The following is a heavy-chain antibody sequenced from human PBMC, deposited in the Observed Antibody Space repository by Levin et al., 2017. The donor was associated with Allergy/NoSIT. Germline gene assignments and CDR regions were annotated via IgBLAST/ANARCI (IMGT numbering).Heavy chain of an antibody. Sequence: GGSLRLSCAASGFTFSSYWMSWVRQAPGKGLEWVANIKQDGSEKYYVDSVKGRFTISRDNAKNSLYLQMNSLRAEDTAVYYCARDSYGSGSYYNYYYYGMDVWGQGTTVTVSS. CDR3: ARDSYGSGSYYNYYYYGMDV. CDR2: IKQDGSEK. D-gene: IGHD3-10*01. J-gene: IGHJ6*02. V-gene: IGHV3-7*01. CDR1: GFTFSSYW.